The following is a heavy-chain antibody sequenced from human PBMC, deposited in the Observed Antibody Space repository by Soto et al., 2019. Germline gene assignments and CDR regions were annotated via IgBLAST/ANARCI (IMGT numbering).Heavy chain of an antibody. Sequence: PSETLSLTCTFSGGSISSGDYYLSWIRQPPGKGLEWIGYIYYSGSTYYNPSLKSRVTISVDTSRNQFTLKLSSVTAADTAVYYCAKAKDSSSWYPVYFQHWGQGTLVTVSS. J-gene: IGHJ1*01. CDR1: GGSISSGDYY. V-gene: IGHV4-30-4*01. CDR2: IYYSGST. CDR3: AKAKDSSSWYPVYFQH. D-gene: IGHD6-13*01.